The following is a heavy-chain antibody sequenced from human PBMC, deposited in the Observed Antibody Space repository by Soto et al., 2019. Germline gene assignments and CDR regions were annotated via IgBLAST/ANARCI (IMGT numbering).Heavy chain of an antibody. V-gene: IGHV1-18*04. Sequence: ASVKVSCKTSGYSFTSNAITWVRQAPGQGLEWMGWISTYSGDPNYAQKFQGRVTMTTDNSINTAYLQLLNLKASNTAIYYCTKGATSPFDSWGQGTRVTVSS. D-gene: IGHD3-16*01. J-gene: IGHJ4*02. CDR3: TKGATSPFDS. CDR1: GYSFTSNA. CDR2: ISTYSGDP.